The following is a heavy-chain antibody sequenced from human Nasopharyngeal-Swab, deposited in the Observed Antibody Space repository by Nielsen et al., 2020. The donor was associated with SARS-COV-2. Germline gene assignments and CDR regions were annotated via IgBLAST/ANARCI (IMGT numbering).Heavy chain of an antibody. J-gene: IGHJ4*02. CDR2: FDPEDGET. CDR3: TTVAGSYGRFDY. D-gene: IGHD1-26*01. Sequence: ASVKVSCKVSRYTLTELSMHWVRQAPGKGLEWVGGFDPEDGETIYAQKFQGRVTMTEDTSTDTAYMELSSLTSEDTAVYYCTTVAGSYGRFDYWGQGTLVTVSS. CDR1: RYTLTELS. V-gene: IGHV1-24*01.